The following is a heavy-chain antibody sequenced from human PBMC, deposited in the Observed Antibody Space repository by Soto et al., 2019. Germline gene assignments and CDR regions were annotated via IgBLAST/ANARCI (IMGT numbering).Heavy chain of an antibody. J-gene: IGHJ5*02. Sequence: LSLTCTVSVGAVSSGTYYWSWIRQPPGKGLEWIGHIYFTGGTNYNPSLKSRVTMSLDTSRNQFSLKLSSVTAADTAVYYCTRGPPRVQWFDPWGLGTLVTVSS. CDR2: IYFTGGT. CDR1: VGAVSSGTYY. CDR3: TRGPPRVQWFDP. V-gene: IGHV4-61*01.